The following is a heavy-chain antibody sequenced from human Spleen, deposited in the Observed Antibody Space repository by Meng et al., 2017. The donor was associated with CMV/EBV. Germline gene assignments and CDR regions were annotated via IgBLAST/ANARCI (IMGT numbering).Heavy chain of an antibody. CDR1: GFTFNNFA. CDR3: ARVDCSGDSCYSGSLDY. J-gene: IGHJ4*02. D-gene: IGHD2-15*01. CDR2: IRYDGSNK. Sequence: GESLKISCAASGFTFNNFAMNWVRQAPGKGLEWVALIRYDGSNKYYADSVKGRFTISRDNSKNTLYLQMNSLRAEDTAVYYCARVDCSGDSCYSGSLDYWGQGTLVTVSS. V-gene: IGHV3-30*02.